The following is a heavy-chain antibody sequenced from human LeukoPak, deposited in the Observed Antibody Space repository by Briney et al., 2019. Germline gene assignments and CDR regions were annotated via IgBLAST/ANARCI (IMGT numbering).Heavy chain of an antibody. CDR2: ISHRGRT. V-gene: IGHV4-34*01. D-gene: IGHD3-3*01. CDR1: GGSDSGYY. CDR3: ARVPLRFLEPFDY. Sequence: SETLSLTCAVYGGSDSGYYWSWIRQPPEKGLEWIGEISHRGRTHYTPSLQSRVTMSVDTSKNQFALNLNSVTAADTAVYYCARVPLRFLEPFDYWGQGILVTVSS. J-gene: IGHJ4*02.